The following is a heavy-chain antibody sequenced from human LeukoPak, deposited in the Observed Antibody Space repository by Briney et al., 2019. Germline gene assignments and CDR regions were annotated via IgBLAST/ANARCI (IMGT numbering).Heavy chain of an antibody. D-gene: IGHD6-6*01. J-gene: IGHJ4*02. CDR3: SARPDY. CDR2: MYSIGST. V-gene: IGHV3-53*01. CDR1: GFTVSSNY. Sequence: GGSLRLSCAASGFTVSSNYMSWVRQAPGKGLEWVSVMYSIGSTYYADSVKGRFTISRDNSKNTLYLQMNSLRAEDTAVYYGSARPDYWGQGTLVTVSS.